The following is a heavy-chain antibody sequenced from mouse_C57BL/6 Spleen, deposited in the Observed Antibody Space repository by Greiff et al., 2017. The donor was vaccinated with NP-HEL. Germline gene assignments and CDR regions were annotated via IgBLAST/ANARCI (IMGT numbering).Heavy chain of an antibody. CDR1: GYAFSSYW. Sequence: VQLQQSGAELVKPGASVKISCKASGYAFSSYWMNWVKQRPGKGLEWIGQIYPGDGDTNYNGKFKGKATLTADKSSSTAYMQLSSLTSEDSAVYFCARSFYYYGSSRNYAMDYWGQGTSVTVSS. J-gene: IGHJ4*01. CDR2: IYPGDGDT. V-gene: IGHV1-80*01. D-gene: IGHD1-1*01. CDR3: ARSFYYYGSSRNYAMDY.